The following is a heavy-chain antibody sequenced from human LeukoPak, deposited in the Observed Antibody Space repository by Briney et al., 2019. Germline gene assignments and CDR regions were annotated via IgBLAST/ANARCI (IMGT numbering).Heavy chain of an antibody. CDR2: VYYSGSA. CDR3: ARHVRGSGSYLYYFDF. V-gene: IGHV4-39*01. CDR1: GGSISSSNYY. D-gene: IGHD3-10*01. Sequence: PSETLSLTCTVSGGSISSSNYYWGWIRQSPGKGLEWIGSVYYSGSAYNNPSFKNRVTISVDTSKNQFSLNLSSVNAADTAVYHCARHVRGSGSYLYYFDFWGQGTLVTVSS. J-gene: IGHJ4*02.